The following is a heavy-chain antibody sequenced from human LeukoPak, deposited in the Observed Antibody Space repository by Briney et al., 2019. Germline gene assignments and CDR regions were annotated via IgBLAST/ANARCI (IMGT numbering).Heavy chain of an antibody. D-gene: IGHD6-19*01. J-gene: IGHJ4*02. CDR2: MSSSDDGR. CDR1: GFTFSSYA. Sequence: GGSLRLSCAASGFTFSSYAMSWVRQAPGKGLEWVSAMSSSDDGRYYAASVRGRFTISRDTSRSTLYLQMNSLRAEDTAVYYCAKPGPVAGVFDYWGQGTLVTVSS. V-gene: IGHV3-23*01. CDR3: AKPGPVAGVFDY.